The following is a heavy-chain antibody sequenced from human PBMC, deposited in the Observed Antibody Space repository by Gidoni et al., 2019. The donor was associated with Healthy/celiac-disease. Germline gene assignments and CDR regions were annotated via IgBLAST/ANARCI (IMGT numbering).Heavy chain of an antibody. Sequence: QVQLVESGGGVVQPGRSLRLSCAASGFTFSSYGMHWVRQAPGKGLEWVAVIWYDGSNKYYADSVKGRFTISRDNSKNTLYLQMNSLRAEDTAVYYCARDLYDSSGYYYQPHAFDIWGQGTMVTVSS. CDR3: ARDLYDSSGYYYQPHAFDI. D-gene: IGHD3-22*01. CDR1: GFTFSSYG. J-gene: IGHJ3*02. CDR2: IWYDGSNK. V-gene: IGHV3-33*01.